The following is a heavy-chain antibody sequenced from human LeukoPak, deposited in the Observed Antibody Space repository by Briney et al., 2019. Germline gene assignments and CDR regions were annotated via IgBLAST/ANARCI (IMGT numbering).Heavy chain of an antibody. Sequence: GRSLRLSCAASGFTFSSYAMHWVRQAPGKGLEWVAVISYDGSNKYYADSVKGRFTISRDNSKNTLYLQMNSLRAEDTAVYYCAREETYSYGKGYWGQGTLVTVSS. J-gene: IGHJ4*02. CDR2: ISYDGSNK. V-gene: IGHV3-30-3*01. CDR1: GFTFSSYA. CDR3: AREETYSYGKGY. D-gene: IGHD5-18*01.